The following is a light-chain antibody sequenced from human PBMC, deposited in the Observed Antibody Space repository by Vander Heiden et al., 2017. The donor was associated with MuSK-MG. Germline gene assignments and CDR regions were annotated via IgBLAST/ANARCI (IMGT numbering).Light chain of an antibody. J-gene: IGLJ1*01. CDR2: DVS. CDR3: RSYTSDSALVV. Sequence: LTQPASVSGSPGPSITISCTGSSSDVGGYDYVSWYQQHPGKAPKVIIYDVSNRPSGVANRFSGSKSGNTASLSIAGSQAEDEDEYHCRSYTSDSALVVFGTGTKVTVL. V-gene: IGLV2-14*03. CDR1: SSDVGGYDY.